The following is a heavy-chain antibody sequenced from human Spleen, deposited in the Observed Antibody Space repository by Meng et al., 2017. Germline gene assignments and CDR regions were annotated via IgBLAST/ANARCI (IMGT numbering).Heavy chain of an antibody. CDR3: ARAHVDTAMVALLRFDY. Sequence: QGPVVQSGAEVKKTGASVKVSCKASGYTFTSYGISWVRQAPGQGLEWMGWISAYNGNTNYAQKLQGRVTMTTDTSTSTAYMELRSLRSDDTAVYYCARAHVDTAMVALLRFDYWGQGTLVTVSS. J-gene: IGHJ4*02. D-gene: IGHD5-18*01. CDR1: GYTFTSYG. CDR2: ISAYNGNT. V-gene: IGHV1-18*01.